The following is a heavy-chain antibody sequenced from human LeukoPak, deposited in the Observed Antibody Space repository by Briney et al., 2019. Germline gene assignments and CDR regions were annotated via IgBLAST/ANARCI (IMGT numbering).Heavy chain of an antibody. CDR1: GGSISSYY. CDR2: IYYSGST. D-gene: IGHD3-3*01. J-gene: IGHJ4*02. V-gene: IGHV4-59*01. Sequence: SETLSLTCTVSGGSISSYYWSWIRQPPGKGLEWIRYIYYSGSTNYNPSLKSRVTISVDTSKNQFSLKLSSVTAADTAVYYCARGRYDFWSGYYFDYWGQGTLVTVSS. CDR3: ARGRYDFWSGYYFDY.